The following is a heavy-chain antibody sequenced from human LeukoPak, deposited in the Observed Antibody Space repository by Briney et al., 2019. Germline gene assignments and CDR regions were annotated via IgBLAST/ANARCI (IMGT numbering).Heavy chain of an antibody. V-gene: IGHV4-38-2*02. CDR2: FYHGGST. CDR3: ARGTTVILDAFDI. D-gene: IGHD3-22*01. CDR1: GYSISTGYY. J-gene: IGHJ3*02. Sequence: PSETLSLTRTVSGYSISTGYYWDWIRQPPGKGLEWIGTFYHGGSTYYNPSLKSRVTISVDTSKNQFSLNLTSVTAADTAVYYCARGTTVILDAFDIWGQGTMVTVSS.